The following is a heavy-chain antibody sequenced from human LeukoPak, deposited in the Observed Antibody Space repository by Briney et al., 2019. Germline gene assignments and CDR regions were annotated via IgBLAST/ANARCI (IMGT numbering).Heavy chain of an antibody. Sequence: PGGSLRLSCAASGFTFSNAWMSWARQAPGKGLEWVGRIKSKTDGGTTDYAAPVKGRFSISRDDSESTLYLQMNSLKTEDTGVYYCTGYYDTSGYHLDYWGQGTLVTVSS. CDR3: TGYYDTSGYHLDY. D-gene: IGHD3-22*01. V-gene: IGHV3-15*01. CDR1: GFTFSNAW. J-gene: IGHJ4*02. CDR2: IKSKTDGGTT.